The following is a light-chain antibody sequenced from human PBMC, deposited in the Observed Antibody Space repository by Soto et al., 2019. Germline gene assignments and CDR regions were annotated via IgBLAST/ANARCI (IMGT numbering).Light chain of an antibody. V-gene: IGKV3-11*01. CDR2: DAS. J-gene: IGKJ1*01. Sequence: PVTLSFSPGELATLSCRASQSVSSYLAWYQQKPGQAPRLLIYDASNRATDIPARFSGSGSGTDFTLTISSLEPEDFAVYYCQQRSNWPGTFGQGTKVDI. CDR3: QQRSNWPGT. CDR1: QSVSSY.